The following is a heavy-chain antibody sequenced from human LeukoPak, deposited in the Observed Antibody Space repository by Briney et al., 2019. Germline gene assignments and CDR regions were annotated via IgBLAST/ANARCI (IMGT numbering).Heavy chain of an antibody. Sequence: GGSLRLSCAASGFTFSSYAMTWVRQAPGKGLEWVSAIGGSGGSTYYADSVKGRFTVSRDNSKNTFFVQMNSLRADDTAVYYCAKVDSFWYFDLWGRDTLVTVSS. CDR2: IGGSGGST. CDR3: AKVDSFWYFDL. CDR1: GFTFSSYA. D-gene: IGHD3-9*01. J-gene: IGHJ2*01. V-gene: IGHV3-23*01.